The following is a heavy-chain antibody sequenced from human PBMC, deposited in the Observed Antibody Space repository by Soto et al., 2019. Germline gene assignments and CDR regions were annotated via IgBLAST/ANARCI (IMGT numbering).Heavy chain of an antibody. D-gene: IGHD3-22*01. J-gene: IGHJ5*02. CDR3: ARAPRITMIVVVLKFDP. CDR2: IIASYGTT. V-gene: IGHV1-69*05. CDR1: GCTFSSYA. Sequence: GASVKVSCKASGCTFSSYAISWVRQAPGQGLEWMGGIIASYGTTNYAQKFQGRVTITTDKSTSTAYMELSSLRSEDTAVYYCARAPRITMIVVVLKFDPWGQGTLVTVSS.